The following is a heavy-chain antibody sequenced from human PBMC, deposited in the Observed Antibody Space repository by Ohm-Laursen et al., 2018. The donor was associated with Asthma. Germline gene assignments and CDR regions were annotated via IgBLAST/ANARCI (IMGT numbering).Heavy chain of an antibody. CDR1: GFTFSNAW. CDR3: TTGVGATGFDY. CDR2: IKSKTDGGTT. Sequence: SLRLSCAASGFTFSNAWMSWVRQAPGKGLEWVGRIKSKTDGGTTDYAAPVKGRFTISRDDSKNTLYLQMNSLKTEDTAVYYCTTGVGATGFDYWGQGTLVTVSS. V-gene: IGHV3-15*01. J-gene: IGHJ4*02. D-gene: IGHD1-26*01.